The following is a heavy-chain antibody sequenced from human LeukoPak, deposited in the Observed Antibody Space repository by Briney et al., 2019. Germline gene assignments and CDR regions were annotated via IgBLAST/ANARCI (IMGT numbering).Heavy chain of an antibody. V-gene: IGHV1-24*01. J-gene: IGHJ4*02. D-gene: IGHD1-7*01. CDR1: GYTLTELS. CDR3: ATDYNWNYGRLDY. Sequence: ASVKVSCKVSGYTLTELSMHWVRQAPGKGLEWMGGFDPEDGETIYAQKFQGRVTMTEDTSTDTAYMKLSSLRSEDTAVYYCATDYNWNYGRLDYWGQGTLVTVSS. CDR2: FDPEDGET.